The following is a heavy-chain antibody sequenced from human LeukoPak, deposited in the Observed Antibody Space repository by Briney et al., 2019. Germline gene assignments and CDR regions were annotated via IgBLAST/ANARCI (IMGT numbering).Heavy chain of an antibody. D-gene: IGHD2-2*01. V-gene: IGHV1-69*05. Sequence: AASVKVSCKASGGTFSSYAISWVRQAPGQGLEWMGGIIPIFGTANYAQKFQGRVTITTDESTSTAFMELSSLRSEDTAVYYCARRTSGYYYYMDVWGKGTTVTVSS. J-gene: IGHJ6*03. CDR1: GGTFSSYA. CDR3: ARRTSGYYYYMDV. CDR2: IIPIFGTA.